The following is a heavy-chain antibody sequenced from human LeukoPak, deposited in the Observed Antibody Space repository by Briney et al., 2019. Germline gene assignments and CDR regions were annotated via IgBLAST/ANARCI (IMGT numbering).Heavy chain of an antibody. D-gene: IGHD2-15*01. J-gene: IGHJ4*02. Sequence: PGGSLRLSCAASGFTFISYATSWVRQAPGKGLEWVSGISGSGGSTYYADSVKGRFTISRDNSKNTLYLQMNSLRAEDTAVYYCAKDLGIVVVAATSFDYWGQGTLVTVSS. CDR2: ISGSGGST. V-gene: IGHV3-23*01. CDR1: GFTFISYA. CDR3: AKDLGIVVVAATSFDY.